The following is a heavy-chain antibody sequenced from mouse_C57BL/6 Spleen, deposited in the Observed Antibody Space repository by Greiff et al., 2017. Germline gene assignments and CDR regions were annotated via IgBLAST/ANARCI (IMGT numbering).Heavy chain of an antibody. CDR2: INPNNGGT. CDR3: AREGTTVVARSYWYFDV. Sequence: VQLKESGPELVKPGASVKMSCKASGYTFTDYNMHWVKQSHGKSLEWIGYINPNNGGTSYNQKFKGKATLTVNKSSSTAYMELRSLTSEDSAVYYCAREGTTVVARSYWYFDVWGTGTTVTVSS. D-gene: IGHD1-1*01. CDR1: GYTFTDYN. J-gene: IGHJ1*03. V-gene: IGHV1-22*01.